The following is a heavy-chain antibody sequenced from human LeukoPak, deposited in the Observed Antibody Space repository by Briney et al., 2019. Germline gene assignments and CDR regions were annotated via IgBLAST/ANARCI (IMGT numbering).Heavy chain of an antibody. J-gene: IGHJ4*02. D-gene: IGHD5-18*01. CDR2: IHNDGSNDGSST. Sequence: GESLKISCAASGIIFSSYWMHWVRPAPGKGLVWASRIHNDGSNDGSSTNYADSVKGRFTISRDNAKNTLYLQMNSLRAEDTAIYYCAKSRGYGFFMDYWGQGTLVTVSS. CDR1: GIIFSSYW. CDR3: AKSRGYGFFMDY. V-gene: IGHV3-74*01.